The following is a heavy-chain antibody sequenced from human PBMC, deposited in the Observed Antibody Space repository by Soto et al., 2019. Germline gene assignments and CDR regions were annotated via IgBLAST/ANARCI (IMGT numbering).Heavy chain of an antibody. CDR3: ASSYGSGYRAFDY. CDR2: INPILSMS. J-gene: IGHJ4*02. D-gene: IGHD3-10*01. Sequence: QVQLVQSGAEVKKPGSSVTVSCKASADTFTFYSINWVRQAPGLGLEWMGRINPILSMSTYAQRFQGRVTMTADKSTSTAYMELSSLRSEDTAMYYCASSYGSGYRAFDYWGQGALVTVSS. V-gene: IGHV1-69*02. CDR1: ADTFTFYS.